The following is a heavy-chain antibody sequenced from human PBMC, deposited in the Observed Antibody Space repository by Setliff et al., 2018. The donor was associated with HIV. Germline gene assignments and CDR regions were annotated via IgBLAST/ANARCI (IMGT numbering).Heavy chain of an antibody. V-gene: IGHV4-59*11. CDR2: IYSTGST. Sequence: LSLTCTVSGPSINIHYWSWIRQSPGKAFEWIGYIYSTGSTNCNPSLQSRVTISMVASRNQFSLKVTSVTAADTAVYYCAKGAGFYGDYTFDHWGQGRQVTVSS. J-gene: IGHJ4*02. D-gene: IGHD4-17*01. CDR1: GPSINIHY. CDR3: AKGAGFYGDYTFDH.